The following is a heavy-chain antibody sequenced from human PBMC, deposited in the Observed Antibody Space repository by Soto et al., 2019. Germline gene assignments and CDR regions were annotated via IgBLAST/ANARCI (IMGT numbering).Heavy chain of an antibody. D-gene: IGHD4-4*01. J-gene: IGHJ6*02. CDR3: AKDRGNSSDVHPDFHYYGMDV. Sequence: GGSLRLSCAASGFTFSSYAMTWVRQAPGQGLEWVASISGSGGTTNYADSVKGRFTISRDNSKNTAYLQMNSLRAEDTAVYYCAKDRGNSSDVHPDFHYYGMDVWGQGTPVTVSS. V-gene: IGHV3-23*01. CDR1: GFTFSSYA. CDR2: ISGSGGTT.